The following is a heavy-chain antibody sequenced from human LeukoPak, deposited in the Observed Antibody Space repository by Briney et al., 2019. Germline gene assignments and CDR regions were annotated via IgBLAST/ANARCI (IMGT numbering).Heavy chain of an antibody. CDR2: IYYSGST. CDR3: ARPGYYDNSGFNFDY. J-gene: IGHJ4*02. CDR1: GGSISSSSYY. V-gene: IGHV4-39*01. Sequence: SETLSLTCTVSGGSISSSSYYWGWIRQPPGKGLEWIGSIYYSGSTYHNPSLKSRVTISVDTPKNQFSLKLSSVTAADTAVYYCARPGYYDNSGFNFDYWGQGTLVTVSS. D-gene: IGHD3-22*01.